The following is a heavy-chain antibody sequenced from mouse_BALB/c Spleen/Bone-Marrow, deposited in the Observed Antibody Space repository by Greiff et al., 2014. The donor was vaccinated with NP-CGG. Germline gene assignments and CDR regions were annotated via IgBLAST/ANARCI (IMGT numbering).Heavy chain of an antibody. D-gene: IGHD2-14*01. J-gene: IGHJ3*01. CDR1: GFTFTDYY. CDR2: IRNKANGYTT. V-gene: IGHV7-3*02. CDR3: ARDRRYDLAWFAY. Sequence: EVKVVESGGGLVQPGGSLRLSCATSGFTFTDYYMSWVRQPPGKALEWLGFIRNKANGYTTEYSASVKGRFTISRDNSQSILYLQMNTPRAEDSATYYCARDRRYDLAWFAYWGQGTLVTVSA.